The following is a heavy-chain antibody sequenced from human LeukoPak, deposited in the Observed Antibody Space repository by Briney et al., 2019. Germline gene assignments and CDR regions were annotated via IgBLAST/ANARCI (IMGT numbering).Heavy chain of an antibody. J-gene: IGHJ4*02. CDR1: GGSFSGYY. Sequence: PSETLSLTCAVYGGSFSGYYWSWIRQPPGKGLEWMWEINHSGSTNYNPSLKSRVTISVDTSKNQFSLKLSSVTAADTAVYYCARHVDIVVVPAANDYWGQGTLVTVSS. CDR3: ARHVDIVVVPAANDY. CDR2: INHSGST. D-gene: IGHD2-2*01. V-gene: IGHV4-34*01.